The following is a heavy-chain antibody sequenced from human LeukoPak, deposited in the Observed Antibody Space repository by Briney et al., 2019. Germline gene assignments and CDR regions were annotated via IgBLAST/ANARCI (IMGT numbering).Heavy chain of an antibody. CDR1: GYSFTSYD. Sequence: ASVKVSCKASGYSFTSYDINWVRQATGQGLEWMGWMNPNSGNSGYAQKFQGRVSMTRSTSISTAYMELSSLRSEDTAVYYCARDAGYCSDGVCYRTRFGSWGQGALVTVSS. J-gene: IGHJ4*02. CDR2: MNPNSGNS. D-gene: IGHD2-15*01. CDR3: ARDAGYCSDGVCYRTRFGS. V-gene: IGHV1-8*01.